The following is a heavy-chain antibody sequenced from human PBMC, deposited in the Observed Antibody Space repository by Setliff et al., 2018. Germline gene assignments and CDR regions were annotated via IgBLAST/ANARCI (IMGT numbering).Heavy chain of an antibody. CDR2: IYYSGST. J-gene: IGHJ3*02. CDR1: GGTFSDYY. V-gene: IGHV4-59*08. D-gene: IGHD2-15*01. Sequence: SETLSLTCAAYGGTFSDYYWSWIRQPPGKGLEWIGYIYYSGSTNYNPSLKSRVIVSVDTSKNQFSLKLSSVTAADTAVYYCARLPGYCNGGNCYGYYTFDIWGQGTMVTVSS. CDR3: ARLPGYCNGGNCYGYYTFDI.